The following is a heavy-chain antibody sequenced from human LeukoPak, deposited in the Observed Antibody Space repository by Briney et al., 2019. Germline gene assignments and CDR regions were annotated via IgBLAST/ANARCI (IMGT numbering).Heavy chain of an antibody. V-gene: IGHV1-69*05. CDR2: IIPIFGTA. CDR3: ASPNDIEMATMLAFDI. D-gene: IGHD5-24*01. CDR1: GGTFSSYA. Sequence: ASVKVSCKASGGTFSSYAISWVRQAPGQGLEWMGGIIPIFGTANYAQKFQGRVTITTDESTSTAYMELSSLRSEDTAVYYCASPNDIEMATMLAFDIWGQGTMVTVSS. J-gene: IGHJ3*02.